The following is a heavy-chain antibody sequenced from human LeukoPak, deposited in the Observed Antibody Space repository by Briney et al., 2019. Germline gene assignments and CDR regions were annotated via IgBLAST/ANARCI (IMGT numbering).Heavy chain of an antibody. CDR1: VGFNSSRCDY. D-gene: IGHD2-15*01. CDR2: YHCSGST. Sequence: SVTVSLICTFSVGFNSSRCDYWGWIRQPPGKVLERNGRYHCSGSTYYNPYLKSRVTISVATSKNQFSLKLSSVTAADTAVYYCARAPVVVVAAPGTYFDYWGQGTLVTVSS. CDR3: ARAPVVVVAAPGTYFDY. J-gene: IGHJ4*02. V-gene: IGHV4-39*07.